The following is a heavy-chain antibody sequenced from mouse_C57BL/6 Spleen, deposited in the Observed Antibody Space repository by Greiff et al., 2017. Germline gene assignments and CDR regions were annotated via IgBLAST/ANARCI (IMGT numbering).Heavy chain of an antibody. CDR3: TGGSSYKYWYFDV. CDR2: IDPETGGT. CDR1: GYTFTDYE. J-gene: IGHJ1*03. V-gene: IGHV1-15*01. D-gene: IGHD1-1*01. Sequence: QVQLQQSGAELVRPGASVTLSCKASGYTFTDYEMHWVKQTPVHGLEWIGAIDPETGGTAYNQKFKGKAILTADKSSSTAYMELRSLTSEDSAVYYCTGGSSYKYWYFDVWGTGTTVTVSS.